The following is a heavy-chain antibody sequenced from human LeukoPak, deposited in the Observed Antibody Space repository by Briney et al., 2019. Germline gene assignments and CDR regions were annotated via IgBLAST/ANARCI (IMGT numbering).Heavy chain of an antibody. CDR2: ISGCGGST. CDR1: GFTFSSYA. Sequence: GSLRLSCSASGFTFSSYAMSWVRQAPGKGVGVVSAISGCGGSTYYADSVKGRFTISRDNSKNTLYLQMNSLRAEDTAVYYCAKEELRYFDWLLSYPYYFDYWGQGTLVTVS. CDR3: AKEELRYFDWLLSYPYYFDY. V-gene: IGHV3-23*01. D-gene: IGHD3-9*01. J-gene: IGHJ4*02.